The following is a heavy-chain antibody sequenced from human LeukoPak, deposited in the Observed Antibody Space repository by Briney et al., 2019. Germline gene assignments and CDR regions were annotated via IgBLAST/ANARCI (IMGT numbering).Heavy chain of an antibody. V-gene: IGHV3-23*01. J-gene: IGHJ6*04. CDR2: ISGSGGST. Sequence: GGSLRLSCAASGFTFSSYAMSWVRQAPGKGLEWVSAISGSGGSTYYAGSVKGRFTISRDNSKNTLYLQMNSLRAEDTAVYYCAKSFPPPTAYSSSWYSGMDVWGKGTTVTVSS. D-gene: IGHD6-13*01. CDR1: GFTFSSYA. CDR3: AKSFPPPTAYSSSWYSGMDV.